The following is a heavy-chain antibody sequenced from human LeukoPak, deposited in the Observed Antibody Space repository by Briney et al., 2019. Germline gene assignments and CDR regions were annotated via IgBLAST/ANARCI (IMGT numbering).Heavy chain of an antibody. D-gene: IGHD2-15*01. J-gene: IGHJ4*02. CDR1: GDSISGNY. CDR2: IYYSGTN. Sequence: SETLSLTCSVSGDSISGNYSSWIRQPPGKGLEWIGYIYYSGTNNYNPSLKSRVTISVDTSKSQFSLNLNSVTAADTAVCYCARLLAGCPGGRCRAHFDYWGQGTLVTVSS. V-gene: IGHV4-59*01. CDR3: ARLLAGCPGGRCRAHFDY.